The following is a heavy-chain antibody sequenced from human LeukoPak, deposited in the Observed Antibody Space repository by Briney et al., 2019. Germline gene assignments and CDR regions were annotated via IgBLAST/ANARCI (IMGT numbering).Heavy chain of an antibody. J-gene: IGHJ4*02. Sequence: GGSLRLSCAASGFTFSSYAMHWVRQAPGKGLEWVSSISSSSSYIYYADSVKGRFTISRDNAKNSLYLQMNSLRAEDTAVYYCARDDGGRQWLSEYYFDYWGQGTLVTVSS. D-gene: IGHD6-19*01. CDR2: ISSSSSYI. CDR1: GFTFSSYA. V-gene: IGHV3-21*01. CDR3: ARDDGGRQWLSEYYFDY.